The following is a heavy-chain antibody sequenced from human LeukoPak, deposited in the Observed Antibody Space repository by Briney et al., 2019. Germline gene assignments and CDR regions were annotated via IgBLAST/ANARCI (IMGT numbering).Heavy chain of an antibody. J-gene: IGHJ4*02. CDR1: GFTFSSYA. Sequence: GGSLRLSCAASGFTFSSYAMSWVRQAPGKGLEWGSAISGSGGSTYYADSVKGRFTISRDNSKNTLYLQMNSLRAEDTAVYYCASIAAAGKYFDYWGQGTLVTVSS. V-gene: IGHV3-23*01. D-gene: IGHD6-13*01. CDR2: ISGSGGST. CDR3: ASIAAAGKYFDY.